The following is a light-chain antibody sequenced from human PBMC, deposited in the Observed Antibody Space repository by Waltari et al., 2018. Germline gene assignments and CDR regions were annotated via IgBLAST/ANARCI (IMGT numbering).Light chain of an antibody. Sequence: EPVFTHSPCTLSLSPGNSVTLSCRASQSVIRTLAWYQQKPGQAPRLLIYDASSRATGIADRFSGSGSGTDFSLTISRLEPEDFAVYYCQKYGSLPATFGQGTKVEIK. V-gene: IGKV3-20*01. CDR3: QKYGSLPAT. CDR2: DAS. CDR1: QSVIRT. J-gene: IGKJ1*01.